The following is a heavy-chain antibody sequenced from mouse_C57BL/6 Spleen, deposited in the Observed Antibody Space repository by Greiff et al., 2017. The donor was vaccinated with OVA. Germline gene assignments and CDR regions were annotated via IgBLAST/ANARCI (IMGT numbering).Heavy chain of an antibody. D-gene: IGHD2-3*01. V-gene: IGHV1-82*01. CDR3: ARWDDKDGAMDD. Sequence: QVQLQQPGPELVKPGASVKISCKASGYAFSSSWMNWVKQRPGKGLEWIGRIYPGDGGTNYNGKFKGKATLTADKSSSTAYMQLSSLTSEASAVLNCARWDDKDGAMDDWGKGTTVTVSS. CDR2: IYPGDGGT. J-gene: IGHJ4*01. CDR1: GYAFSSSW.